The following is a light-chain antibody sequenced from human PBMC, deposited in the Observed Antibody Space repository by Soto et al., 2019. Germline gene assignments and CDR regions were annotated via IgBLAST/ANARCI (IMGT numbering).Light chain of an antibody. J-gene: IGKJ1*01. CDR2: GAS. CDR1: QSVSSTS. CDR3: QQYGSSPLT. Sequence: EIVLTQSPGTLSLSPGERATLSCRASQSVSSTSLAWYQQRPGQAPRILIFGASSRAPGIPDKFSGIGSGTDFTLTISRLEPEDLAVYYCQQYGSSPLTLGQGTKVEIK. V-gene: IGKV3-20*01.